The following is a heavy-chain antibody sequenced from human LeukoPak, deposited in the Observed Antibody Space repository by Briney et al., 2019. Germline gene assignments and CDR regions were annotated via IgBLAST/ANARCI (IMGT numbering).Heavy chain of an antibody. J-gene: IGHJ4*02. CDR2: LYISGST. Sequence: SETLSLTFTAPDGSISSNYWTWFRQPAGKGLEWIGRLYISGSTNYNPSLKSRVRMSVDTSKTQFSLKLNSVTAADTAIYFCATHYAGSPSNYFDYWGQGTLVTVSS. CDR3: ATHYAGSPSNYFDY. D-gene: IGHD3-10*01. CDR1: DGSISSNY. V-gene: IGHV4-4*07.